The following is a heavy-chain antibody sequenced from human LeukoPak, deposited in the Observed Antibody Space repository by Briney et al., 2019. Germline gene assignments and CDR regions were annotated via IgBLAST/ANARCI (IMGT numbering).Heavy chain of an antibody. CDR1: GYSFTSYW. CDR3: ARTGRRSSGLDAFDI. J-gene: IGHJ3*02. Sequence: GESLKISCKGSGYSFTSYWIGWVRQMPGKGLEWMGIIYPGDSDTRYSPSFQGQVTISADKSISTAYLQWSSLKASDTAMYYCARTGRRSSGLDAFDIWGQGTMVTISS. D-gene: IGHD6-6*01. CDR2: IYPGDSDT. V-gene: IGHV5-51*01.